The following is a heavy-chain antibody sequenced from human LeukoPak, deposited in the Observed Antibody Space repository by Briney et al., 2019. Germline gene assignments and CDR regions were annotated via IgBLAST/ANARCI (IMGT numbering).Heavy chain of an antibody. Sequence: GESLKISCKASGYSFTTYWIGWVRQMPGKGLEWMGIIYPGDSDTRYSPSFQGQVTISADKSISTAYLQWSSLKASDTAMYYCAKGSAQLPYYFDYWGQGTLVTVSS. D-gene: IGHD2-2*01. CDR1: GYSFTTYW. CDR3: AKGSAQLPYYFDY. CDR2: IYPGDSDT. J-gene: IGHJ4*02. V-gene: IGHV5-51*01.